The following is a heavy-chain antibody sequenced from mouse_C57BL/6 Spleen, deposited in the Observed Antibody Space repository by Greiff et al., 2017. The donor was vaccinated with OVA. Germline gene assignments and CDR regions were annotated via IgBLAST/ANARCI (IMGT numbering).Heavy chain of an antibody. J-gene: IGHJ2*01. CDR1: GYTFTSYW. Sequence: QVQLQQPGAELVKPGASVKLSCKASGYTFTSYWMQWVTQRPGKGLEWIGEIDPSDSYTNYNQKFKGKATLTVDTSSSTAYMQLSSLTSEDSAVYYCARRGLYYYGSHFDYWGQGTTLTVSS. D-gene: IGHD1-1*01. V-gene: IGHV1-50*01. CDR2: IDPSDSYT. CDR3: ARRGLYYYGSHFDY.